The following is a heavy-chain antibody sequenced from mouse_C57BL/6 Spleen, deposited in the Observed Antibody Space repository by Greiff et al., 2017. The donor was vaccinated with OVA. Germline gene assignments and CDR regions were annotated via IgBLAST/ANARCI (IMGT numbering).Heavy chain of an antibody. CDR1: GYAFTNYL. CDR3: ARYDYGSAY. CDR2: INPGSGGT. D-gene: IGHD1-1*01. V-gene: IGHV1-54*01. J-gene: IGHJ4*01. Sequence: QVQLKESGAELVRPGTSVKVSCKASGYAFTNYLIEWVKQRPGQGLEWIGVINPGSGGTNYNEKFKGKATLTADKSSSTAYMQLSSLTSEDSAVYFCARYDYGSAYWGQGTSVTVSS.